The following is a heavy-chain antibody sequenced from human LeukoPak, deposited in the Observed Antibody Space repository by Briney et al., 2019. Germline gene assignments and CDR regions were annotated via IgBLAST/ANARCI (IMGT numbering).Heavy chain of an antibody. CDR1: GFTLSSYA. J-gene: IGHJ6*02. Sequence: GGSLRLSCAASGFTLSSYAMSWVRQAPGKGLEWVSLISGNAGSTYYADSVKGRFTISRDNAKNSLSVQMTTLRAEDTAVYYCARLFWNXXXXXXXXXXXGXXVWGXGTTVTVS. V-gene: IGHV3-23*01. D-gene: IGHD3-3*01. CDR3: ARLFWNXXXXXXXXXXXGXXV. CDR2: ISGNAGST.